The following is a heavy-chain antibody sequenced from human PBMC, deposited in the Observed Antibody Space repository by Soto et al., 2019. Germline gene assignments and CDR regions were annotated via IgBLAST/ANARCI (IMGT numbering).Heavy chain of an antibody. CDR2: IYYSGST. V-gene: IGHV4-59*01. D-gene: IGHD6-13*01. CDR1: GGSISSYY. CDR3: ARDIAAADYNWFDP. Sequence: SETLSLTCTVSGGSISSYYWSWIRQPPGKGLEWIGYIYYSGSTNYNPSLKSRVTISVDTSKNQFSLKLSSVTAADTAVYYCARDIAAADYNWFDPWGQGTLVTVSS. J-gene: IGHJ5*02.